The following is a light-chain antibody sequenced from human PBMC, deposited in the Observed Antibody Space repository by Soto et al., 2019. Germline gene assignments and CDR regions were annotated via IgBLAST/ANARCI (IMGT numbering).Light chain of an antibody. V-gene: IGLV2-14*01. Sequence: QSALTQPPSASGSPGQSVTISCSGTSSDIGDYDYVSWYQQHPGKAPKLMIYEVSNRPSGVSNRFSGSKSGNTASLTISGLQAEDEADYYCSSYTSSSTLYVFGTGTKVTVL. J-gene: IGLJ1*01. CDR1: SSDIGDYDY. CDR2: EVS. CDR3: SSYTSSSTLYV.